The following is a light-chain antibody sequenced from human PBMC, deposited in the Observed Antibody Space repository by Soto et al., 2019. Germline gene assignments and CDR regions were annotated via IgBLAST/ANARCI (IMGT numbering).Light chain of an antibody. J-gene: IGLJ2*01. V-gene: IGLV2-14*01. CDR3: FSYSTSRARI. CDR2: DVS. Sequence: QSALTQPASVSGSPGQWITISCTGTRSVVGGYNYVSWYKQKPGKAPKLVIYDVSHRPSGVSDRFFGSKSGNTASLIISGLQAEDEADYYCFSYSTSRARIFGGGTKVTVL. CDR1: RSVVGGYNY.